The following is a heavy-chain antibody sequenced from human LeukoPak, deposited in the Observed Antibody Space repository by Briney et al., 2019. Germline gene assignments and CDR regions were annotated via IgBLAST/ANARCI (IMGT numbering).Heavy chain of an antibody. D-gene: IGHD3-10*01. CDR3: ARGVGRASYYYYMDV. CDR1: GFAFSAYE. J-gene: IGHJ6*03. Sequence: GGSLRLSCAATGFAFSAYEMNWVRQAPGKGLEWVSYIDSSGRTIHYADSVKGRFTISRENAKNSLYLQMNSLRAEDTADYYCARGVGRASYYYYMDVWGKGTTVTVSS. V-gene: IGHV3-48*03. CDR2: IDSSGRTI.